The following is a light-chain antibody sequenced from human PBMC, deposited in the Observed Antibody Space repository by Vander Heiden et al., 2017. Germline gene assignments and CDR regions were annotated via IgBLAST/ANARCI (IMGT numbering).Light chain of an antibody. CDR2: AAS. V-gene: IGKV1-39*01. CDR1: QSISSY. Sequence: DIQMTQSPSSLSASVGDRVTITCRASQSISSYLNWYQQKPGKAPKLLIYAASSLQSGVPSRFSGSGSGTDFTLTISSLQPEDFATYYCQQSDSTLWLTFGGGTKVEIK. CDR3: QQSDSTLWLT. J-gene: IGKJ4*01.